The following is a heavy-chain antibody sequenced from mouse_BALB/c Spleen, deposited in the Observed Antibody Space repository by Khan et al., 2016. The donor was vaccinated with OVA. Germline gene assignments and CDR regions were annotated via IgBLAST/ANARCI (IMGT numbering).Heavy chain of an antibody. Sequence: EVELVESGGDLVKPGGSLKLSCAASGFIFSSYGMSWVRQTPDKRLEWVANISSGGTYTYYPASVKGRFTISRDNAKNTLSLQMSRLKSEDTAMXYCTRLIVTATVDSSAMAYGGKATS. CDR2: ISSGGTYT. CDR1: GFIFSSYG. V-gene: IGHV5-6*01. J-gene: IGHJ4*01. D-gene: IGHD1-2*01. CDR3: TRLIVTATVDSSAMAY.